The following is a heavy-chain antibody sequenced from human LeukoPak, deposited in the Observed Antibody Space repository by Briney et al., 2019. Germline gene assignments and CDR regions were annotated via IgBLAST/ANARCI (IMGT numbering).Heavy chain of an antibody. J-gene: IGHJ6*02. CDR2: IYYSGST. V-gene: IGHV4-59*01. Sequence: SETLSLTCTVSGGSISGYYWSWIRQPPGKGLEWIGYIYYSGSTNYNPSLKSRVTISVDTSKNQFSLKLSSVTAADTAVYYCARTNYGDKKASYGMDVWGQGTTVTVSS. CDR1: GGSISGYY. CDR3: ARTNYGDKKASYGMDV. D-gene: IGHD4-17*01.